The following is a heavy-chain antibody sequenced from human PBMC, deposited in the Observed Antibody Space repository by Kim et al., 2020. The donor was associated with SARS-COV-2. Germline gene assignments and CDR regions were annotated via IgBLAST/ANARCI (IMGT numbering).Heavy chain of an antibody. Sequence: VMSRFTITRDNAKNTLHLQMNSLRAGDTAVYYCARVDITMVRGVSPDAFDIWGQGTMVTVSS. J-gene: IGHJ3*02. CDR3: ARVDITMVRGVSPDAFDI. D-gene: IGHD3-10*01. V-gene: IGHV3-11*04.